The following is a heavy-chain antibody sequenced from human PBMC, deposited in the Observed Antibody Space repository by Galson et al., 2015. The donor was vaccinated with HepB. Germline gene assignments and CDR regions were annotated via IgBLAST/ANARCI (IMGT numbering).Heavy chain of an antibody. CDR1: GFTFSSYA. J-gene: IGHJ4*02. V-gene: IGHV3-30-3*01. Sequence: SLRLSCAASGFTFSSYAMHWVRQAPGKGLEWVAVISYDGSNKYYADSVKGRFTISRDNSKNTLYLQMNSLRAEDTAVYYCAREDTVVPAAMGVVDYWGQGTLVTVSS. CDR3: AREDTVVPAAMGVVDY. D-gene: IGHD2-2*01. CDR2: ISYDGSNK.